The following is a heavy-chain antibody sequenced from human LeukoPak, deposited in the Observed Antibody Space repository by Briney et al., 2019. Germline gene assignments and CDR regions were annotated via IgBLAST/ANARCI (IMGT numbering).Heavy chain of an antibody. CDR3: ARGPSIAARYDAFDI. CDR1: GFTFSIYS. J-gene: IGHJ3*02. V-gene: IGHV3-74*01. D-gene: IGHD6-6*01. CDR2: IKSDGSST. Sequence: GGSLRLSCAASGFTFSIYSMHWVRQAPGKGLVWVSRIKSDGSSTSYADSVKGRFTISRDNAKNTLYLQMDSLRVEDTAVYYCARGPSIAARYDAFDIWGQGTMVTVSS.